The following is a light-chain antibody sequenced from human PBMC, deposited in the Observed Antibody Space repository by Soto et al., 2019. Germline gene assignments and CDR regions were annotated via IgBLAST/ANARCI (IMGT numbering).Light chain of an antibody. Sequence: DIQMTQSPSSLSASIGDKVTISCRSSQTISTYLKWYQQKPGKAPKLLIYDASSLQSGVPPRFNGGGSGADFTLTISSLQPEDSETYYCQKSSITPLTFGPETKVDL. CDR3: QKSSITPLT. CDR2: DAS. V-gene: IGKV1-39*01. J-gene: IGKJ3*01. CDR1: QTISTY.